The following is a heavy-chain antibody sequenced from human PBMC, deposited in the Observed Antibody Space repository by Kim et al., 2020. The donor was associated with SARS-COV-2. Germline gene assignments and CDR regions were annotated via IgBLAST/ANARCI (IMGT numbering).Heavy chain of an antibody. D-gene: IGHD2-8*01. V-gene: IGHV3-23*01. J-gene: IGHJ4*02. CDR1: GFTFSSHA. CDR2: ISGSGEYI. CDR3: ARRYCTDGVCYFFDY. Sequence: GGSLRLSCAASGFTFSSHAMTWVRQAPGKGLEWVSTISGSGEYINYADSVKGRFTISRDNSKNTLFLQMISLRAEDTAVYVCARRYCTDGVCYFFDYWGQGTLVTVSS.